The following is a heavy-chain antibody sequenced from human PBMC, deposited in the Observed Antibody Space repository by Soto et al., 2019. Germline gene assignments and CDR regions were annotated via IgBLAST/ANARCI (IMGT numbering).Heavy chain of an antibody. CDR3: AKDVGHYYAMDV. CDR1: GIAFDDYT. Sequence: PGGSLRLSCAVSGIAFDDYTMHWVRQVPGKGLEWVSGISWNSGIIEYADSVKGRFTISRENDKNSLYLQMNSLRPEDTALYYCAKDVGHYYAMDVWGQGTTVTVSS. J-gene: IGHJ6*02. CDR2: ISWNSGII. V-gene: IGHV3-9*01.